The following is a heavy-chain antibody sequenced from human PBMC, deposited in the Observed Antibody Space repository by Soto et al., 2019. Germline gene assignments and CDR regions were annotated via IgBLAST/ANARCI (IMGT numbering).Heavy chain of an antibody. CDR2: ISSSSSTI. V-gene: IGHV3-48*02. CDR1: GFTFSSYS. J-gene: IGHJ5*02. CDR3: ARDSPMVANPNWFDP. Sequence: PGGSLRLSCAASGFTFSSYSMNWVRQAPGKGLEWVSYISSSSSTIYYADSVKGRFTISRDNAKNSLYLQMNSLRDEDTAVYYCARDSPMVANPNWFDPWGQGTLVTVSS. D-gene: IGHD2-15*01.